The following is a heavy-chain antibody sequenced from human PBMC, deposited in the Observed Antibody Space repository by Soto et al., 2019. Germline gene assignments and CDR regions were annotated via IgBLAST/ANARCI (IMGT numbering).Heavy chain of an antibody. CDR2: ISDGDGAT. Sequence: EVHLLESGGGLVQPGGSLRLSCAASGFAFSDYAMTWVRQAPGKGLEWVSDISDGDGATHYADSVKGRFTISRDDSKNTLYLQIDSLRAEDGAVYYCAKGRTFFDFWGQGTLVTVSS. CDR3: AKGRTFFDF. CDR1: GFAFSDYA. V-gene: IGHV3-23*01. J-gene: IGHJ4*02. D-gene: IGHD3-16*01.